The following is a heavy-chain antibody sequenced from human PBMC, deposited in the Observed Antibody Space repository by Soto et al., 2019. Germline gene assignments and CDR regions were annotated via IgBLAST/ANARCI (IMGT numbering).Heavy chain of an antibody. CDR3: ARHRARNWFDP. Sequence: XETLSLSSIVSGGSISSSSYYWGWIRQPPGKGLEWIGSIYYSGSTYYNPSLKSRVTISVDTSKNQLSLKLSSVTAADTAVFYCARHRARNWFDPWGQGTLVTVSS. D-gene: IGHD6-6*01. J-gene: IGHJ5*02. CDR1: GGSISSSSYY. V-gene: IGHV4-39*01. CDR2: IYYSGST.